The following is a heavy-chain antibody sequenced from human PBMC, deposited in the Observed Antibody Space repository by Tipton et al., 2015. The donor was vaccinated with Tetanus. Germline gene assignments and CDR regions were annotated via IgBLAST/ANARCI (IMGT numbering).Heavy chain of an antibody. CDR3: ARDPAVLRFLEWLPDWYFAL. J-gene: IGHJ2*01. CDR1: GGSISSGGYY. Sequence: TLSLTCTVSGGSISSGGYYWSWIRQHPGKGLEWIGYIYYSGSTYYNPSLKSRVTISVDTSKNQFSLKLSSVTAADTAVYYCARDPAVLRFLEWLPDWYFALWGRGTLVTVSS. V-gene: IGHV4-31*03. CDR2: IYYSGST. D-gene: IGHD3-3*01.